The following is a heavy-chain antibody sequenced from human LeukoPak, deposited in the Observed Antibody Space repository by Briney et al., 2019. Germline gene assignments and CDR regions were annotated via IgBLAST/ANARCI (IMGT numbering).Heavy chain of an antibody. Sequence: ASVKVSCKASGYTFTGYYMHWVRQAPGQGLEWMGWINPNSGGTNYAQKFQGRVTITADESTSTAYMELSSLRSEDTAVYYCARAPAAESEIDYWGQGTLVTVSS. V-gene: IGHV1-2*02. J-gene: IGHJ4*02. CDR3: ARAPAAESEIDY. D-gene: IGHD6-13*01. CDR2: INPNSGGT. CDR1: GYTFTGYY.